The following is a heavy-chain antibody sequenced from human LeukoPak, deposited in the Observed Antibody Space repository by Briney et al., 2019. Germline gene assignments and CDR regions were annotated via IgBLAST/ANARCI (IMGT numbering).Heavy chain of an antibody. CDR1: GDSVSSTSSA. J-gene: IGHJ3*02. V-gene: IGHV6-1*01. CDR3: VRQKPWLDAFDI. Sequence: SQTLSLTCAISGDSVSSTSSAWDWIRQAPSTGLEWLGRTYYRSKWYTDYAPSVKRRITINPDTSKNQFSLHLSSVTPEDTAVYYCVRQKPWLDAFDIWGQGTMVTVSS. D-gene: IGHD6-19*01. CDR2: TYYRSKWYT.